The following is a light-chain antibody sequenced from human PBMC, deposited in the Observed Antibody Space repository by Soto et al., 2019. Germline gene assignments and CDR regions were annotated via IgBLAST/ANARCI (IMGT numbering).Light chain of an antibody. CDR1: QSISSW. CDR3: QQDNSYSGT. J-gene: IGKJ1*01. V-gene: IGKV1-5*03. CDR2: KAS. Sequence: DIQMTQSPSTLSASVGDRVTITCRASQSISSWLAWYQQKPGKAPTLLIHKASSLESGVPSRCSGSGSGTEFTLTIRRLQPDDFATYYCQQDNSYSGTFGQGTKGEIK.